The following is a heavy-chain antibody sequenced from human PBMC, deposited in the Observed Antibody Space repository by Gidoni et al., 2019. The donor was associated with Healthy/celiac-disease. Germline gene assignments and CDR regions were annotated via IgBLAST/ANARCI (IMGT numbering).Heavy chain of an antibody. CDR3: AKDPGYYYDSSSNAFDI. CDR1: GFTFTTSS. Sequence: EVPLLESGGGLVQPGGSLRLSCAASGFTFTTSSMSGVRQAPGKGWEWVSAISGSGGRTYYADSVKGRFTISRDKSKNTLYLQMNSLRAEDTAVYYCAKDPGYYYDSSSNAFDIWGQGTMVTVSS. V-gene: IGHV3-23*01. D-gene: IGHD3-22*01. CDR2: ISGSGGRT. J-gene: IGHJ3*02.